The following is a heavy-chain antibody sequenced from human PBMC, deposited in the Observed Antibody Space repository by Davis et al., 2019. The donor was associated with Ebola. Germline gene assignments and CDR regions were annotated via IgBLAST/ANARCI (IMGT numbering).Heavy chain of an antibody. Sequence: SVKVSCKAAGGTLRTHGMSWVRQAPGQGLEWMGGLIPIFGTPNYAQKFQGRIPIIADESTSTAYVELSSLKSEDTAVYYCAGHGRRLVGYFDSWGQGTPVTVSS. D-gene: IGHD2-2*01. J-gene: IGHJ4*02. CDR2: LIPIFGTP. CDR1: GGTLRTHG. V-gene: IGHV1-69*13. CDR3: AGHGRRLVGYFDS.